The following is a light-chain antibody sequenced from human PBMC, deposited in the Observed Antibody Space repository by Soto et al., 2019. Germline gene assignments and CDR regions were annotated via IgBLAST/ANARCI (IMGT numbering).Light chain of an antibody. CDR1: SSDVGSYNL. Sequence: QCVLTQPASVSGSPGQSITISCTGTSSDVGSYNLVSWYQQHPGKAPKLMIYEVSKRPSGVSNRFSGSKSGNTASLTISGLQAEDEADYYCCSYAGSSTFPVFGGGTKLTVL. CDR3: CSYAGSSTFPV. J-gene: IGLJ3*02. V-gene: IGLV2-23*02. CDR2: EVS.